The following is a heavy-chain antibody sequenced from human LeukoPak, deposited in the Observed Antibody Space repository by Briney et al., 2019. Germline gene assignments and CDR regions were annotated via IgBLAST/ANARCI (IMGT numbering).Heavy chain of an antibody. Sequence: ASVKVSCKASGGTFSSYAISWVRQAPGQGLEWMGRIIPIFGTANYAQKFQGRVTITTDESTSTAYMELSSLRSEDTAVYYCAREMKSPYYYDSSGKYYFDYWGQGTLVAVSS. CDR2: IIPIFGTA. CDR3: AREMKSPYYYDSSGKYYFDY. D-gene: IGHD3-22*01. J-gene: IGHJ4*02. CDR1: GGTFSSYA. V-gene: IGHV1-69*05.